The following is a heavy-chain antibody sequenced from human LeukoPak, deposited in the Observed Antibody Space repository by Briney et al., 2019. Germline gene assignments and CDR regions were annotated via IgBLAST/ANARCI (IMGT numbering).Heavy chain of an antibody. Sequence: ASVKVSCTASGYTFTGYYMHWVRQAPGQGLEWMGRINPNSGGTNYAQKFQGRVPMTRDTSINTAYMELSRLRSDDTAVYYCARPHTVLYNWFDPWGQGTLVTVCS. CDR3: ARPHTVLYNWFDP. V-gene: IGHV1-2*06. CDR1: GYTFTGYY. J-gene: IGHJ5*02. D-gene: IGHD4-11*01. CDR2: INPNSGGT.